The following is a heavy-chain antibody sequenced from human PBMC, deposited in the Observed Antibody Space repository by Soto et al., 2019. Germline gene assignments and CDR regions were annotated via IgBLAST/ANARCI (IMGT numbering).Heavy chain of an antibody. Sequence: PSETLSLTCTVSGGSISSYYWSWIRQHPGKGLEWIGYIYYSGSTYYNPSLKSRVTISVDTSKNQFSLKLSSMTAADTAVYYCAKSYCSGGSCYFPYYYYGMDVWGQGTTVTVSS. V-gene: IGHV4-59*06. CDR1: GGSISSYY. CDR3: AKSYCSGGSCYFPYYYYGMDV. J-gene: IGHJ6*02. CDR2: IYYSGST. D-gene: IGHD2-15*01.